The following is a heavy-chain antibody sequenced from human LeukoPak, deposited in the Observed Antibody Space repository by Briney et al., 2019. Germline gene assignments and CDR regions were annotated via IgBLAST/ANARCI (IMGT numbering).Heavy chain of an antibody. V-gene: IGHV1-2*02. CDR1: GYTFTGYY. CDR2: INPNSGGT. D-gene: IGHD6-19*01. CDR3: ARARAVADKYYFDY. J-gene: IGHJ4*02. Sequence: ASVKVSCKASGYTFTGYYMHWVRQAPGQGLEWMGWINPNSGGTNYAQKFQGRVTMTRDTSISTAYMELSRLRSDDTAVYYCARARAVADKYYFDYWGQGTLVTVSS.